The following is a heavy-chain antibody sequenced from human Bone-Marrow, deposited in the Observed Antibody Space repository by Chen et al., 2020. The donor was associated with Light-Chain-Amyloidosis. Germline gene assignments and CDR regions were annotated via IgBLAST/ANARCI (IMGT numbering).Heavy chain of an antibody. D-gene: IGHD1-26*01. Sequence: EVQLVQSGAEVKKPGESLKITCKCSGYRFFNYWIGWVRQMRGKGLELMGMLYPDDYDTRYSASFQGHSTSTADKSISTAYLQWTSLKSSDSAMVYCARIVSSTDGFRGFFDYWGQGTLVTV. CDR3: ARIVSSTDGFRGFFDY. CDR2: LYPDDYDT. J-gene: IGHJ4*02. CDR1: GYRFFNYW. V-gene: IGHV5-51*01.